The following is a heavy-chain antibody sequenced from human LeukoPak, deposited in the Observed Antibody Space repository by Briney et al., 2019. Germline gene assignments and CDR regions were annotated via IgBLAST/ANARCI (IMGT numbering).Heavy chain of an antibody. V-gene: IGHV4-59*01. CDR1: GGSISSYY. J-gene: IGHJ2*01. CDR2: VLYSGSG. CDR3: ARSFVSSIAARHWYFDL. D-gene: IGHD6-6*01. Sequence: SETLSLTCTVSGGSISSYYWDWIRQSPGKGLEWIGYVLYSGSGDYNPSLKSRVTILIDTSKNQFSLKLSSVTTAGTAVYYCARSFVSSIAARHWYFDLWGRGTRVTVSS.